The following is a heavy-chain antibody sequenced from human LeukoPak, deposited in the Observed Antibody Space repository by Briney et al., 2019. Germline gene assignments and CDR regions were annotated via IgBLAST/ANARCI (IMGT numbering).Heavy chain of an antibody. CDR3: ARQDYGNKKGIWLDS. Sequence: PGGSLRLSCAASGFTFSSYWMSWVRQAPGKGLEWVANIKQDGSEKYYVDSVKGRFTISRDNAKNSLYLQMNSLRAEDTAVYYCARQDYGNKKGIWLDSWGQETLFTVSS. CDR1: GFTFSSYW. V-gene: IGHV3-7*01. D-gene: IGHD4-11*01. CDR2: IKQDGSEK. J-gene: IGHJ5*01.